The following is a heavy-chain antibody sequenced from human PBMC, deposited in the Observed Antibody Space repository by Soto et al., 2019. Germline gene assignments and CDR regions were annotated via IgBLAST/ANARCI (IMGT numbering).Heavy chain of an antibody. Sequence: QVQVVQSGAEVKKPGSSVKVSCKVSGGIFTNNAISWVRQAPGQGLEWLGGVIPLFDTAYYAQIFRGRLRIAADGATTTAYMALSGLTSAHTAVYFCATGGHNDGYNFYHGMDVWGQGTTVTVSA. J-gene: IGHJ6*01. CDR2: VIPLFDTA. CDR3: ATGGHNDGYNFYHGMDV. D-gene: IGHD5-18*01. CDR1: GGIFTNNA. V-gene: IGHV1-69*01.